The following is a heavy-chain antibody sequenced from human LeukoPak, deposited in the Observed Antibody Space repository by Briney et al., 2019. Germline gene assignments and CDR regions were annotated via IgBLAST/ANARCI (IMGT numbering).Heavy chain of an antibody. D-gene: IGHD3-10*01. CDR2: IYTSGST. CDR3: AREREDYYGSGSYPFYYYYMDV. J-gene: IGHJ6*03. V-gene: IGHV4-4*07. CDR1: GGSISSYY. Sequence: SETLSLTSTVSGGSISSYYWSWIRQPAGKGLEWIGRIYTSGSTNYNPSLKSRVTMSVDTSKNQFSLKLSSVTAADTAVYYCAREREDYYGSGSYPFYYYYMDVWGKGTTVTVSS.